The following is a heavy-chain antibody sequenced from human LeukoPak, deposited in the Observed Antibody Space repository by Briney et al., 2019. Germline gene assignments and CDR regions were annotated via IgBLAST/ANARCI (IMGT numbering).Heavy chain of an antibody. CDR1: GFTFSSSA. CDR3: AKGAYFDY. J-gene: IGHJ4*02. CDR2: FSGSGGST. V-gene: IGHV3-23*01. Sequence: GGSLRLSCTASGFTFSSSAMSWVRQAPGKGLQWVSTFSGSGGSTYYADPVKGRFTISRDNSKNTLYLQMNSLRAEDTAIYYCAKGAYFDYWGQGTLVTVSS.